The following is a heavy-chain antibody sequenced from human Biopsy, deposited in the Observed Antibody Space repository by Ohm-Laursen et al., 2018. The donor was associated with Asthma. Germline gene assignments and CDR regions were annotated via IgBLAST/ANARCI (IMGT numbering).Heavy chain of an antibody. V-gene: IGHV3-30*03. CDR2: ISYDGSNK. Sequence: SLRLSCAASGFTFSSYGMHWVRQAPGKGLEWVACISYDGSNKYYADSVKGRFTISRDNAKNSLYLQMNSLRAEDTAVYYCSRDRGESGYDFGRYDYWGQGTLVTVSS. CDR1: GFTFSSYG. D-gene: IGHD5-12*01. J-gene: IGHJ4*02. CDR3: SRDRGESGYDFGRYDY.